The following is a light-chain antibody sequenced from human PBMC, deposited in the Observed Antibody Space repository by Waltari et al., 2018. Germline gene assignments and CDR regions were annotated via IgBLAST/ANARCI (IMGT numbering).Light chain of an antibody. CDR1: SSDIGTYNF. V-gene: IGLV2-23*01. CDR3: CSYAGGTAYV. Sequence: SALTQPASVSGSPGQSITISCTGTSSDIGTYNFVSWYQEHPGKAPKLIIYEATKRPSGVSDRFSASKSGNTASLTISGLQADDEADYSCCSYAGGTAYVFGTGTRVTVL. J-gene: IGLJ1*01. CDR2: EAT.